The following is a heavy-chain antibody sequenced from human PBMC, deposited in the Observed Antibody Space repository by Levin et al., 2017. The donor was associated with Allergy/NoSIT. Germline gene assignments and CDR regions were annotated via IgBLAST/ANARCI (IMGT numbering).Heavy chain of an antibody. CDR1: GFTFDDYA. Sequence: SLKISCAASGFTFDDYAMHWVRQAPGKGLEWVSGISWNSGSIGYADSVKGRFTIPRDHAKHSLYFKMNSLRTEDTALYYCARDNIGLPDAFHIWGQGTMVIVSS. D-gene: IGHD3-10*01. V-gene: IGHV3-9*01. CDR2: ISWNSGSI. CDR3: ARDNIGLPDAFHI. J-gene: IGHJ3*02.